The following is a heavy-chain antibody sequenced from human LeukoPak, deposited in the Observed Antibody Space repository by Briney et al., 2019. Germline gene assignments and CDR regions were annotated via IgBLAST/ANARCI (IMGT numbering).Heavy chain of an antibody. CDR1: GFTFSDYY. CDR2: ISSSSNNI. CDR3: ARAAGWFDP. J-gene: IGHJ5*02. Sequence: GGSLRLSCAASGFTFSDYYMTWIRQAPGKGLEWVSYISSSSNNIHYANSVRGRFTISRDNVKNSVYLQMNSLRAEDTAIYYCARAAGWFDPWGQGTLVTVSS. V-gene: IGHV3-11*01.